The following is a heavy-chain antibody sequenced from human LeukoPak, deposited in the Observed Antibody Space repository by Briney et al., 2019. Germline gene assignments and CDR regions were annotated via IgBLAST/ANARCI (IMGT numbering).Heavy chain of an antibody. V-gene: IGHV4-4*08. CDR3: AREIIGGFNPGAY. J-gene: IGHJ4*02. Sequence: ASETLSLTCTVSLDSTTSNFWSWVRQPPGKGLERIGEIHRSGSTNYNPSLQRRVTISIDRPKNQIALELSSVTAADTAVYYCAREIIGGFNPGAYWGQGTLVTVSS. D-gene: IGHD3-16*02. CDR1: LDSTTSNF. CDR2: IHRSGST.